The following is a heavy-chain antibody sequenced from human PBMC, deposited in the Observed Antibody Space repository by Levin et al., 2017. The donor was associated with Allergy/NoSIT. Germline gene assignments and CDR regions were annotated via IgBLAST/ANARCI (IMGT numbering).Heavy chain of an antibody. CDR1: GFTFSSYS. CDR2: ISSSSSYI. V-gene: IGHV3-21*01. J-gene: IGHJ5*02. CDR3: ARAYDSSGYPAS. Sequence: GESLKISCAASGFTFSSYSMNWVRQAPGKGLEWVSSISSSSSYIYYADSVKGRFTISRDNAKNSLYLQMNSLRAEDTAVYYCARAYDSSGYPASWGQGTLVTVSS. D-gene: IGHD3-22*01.